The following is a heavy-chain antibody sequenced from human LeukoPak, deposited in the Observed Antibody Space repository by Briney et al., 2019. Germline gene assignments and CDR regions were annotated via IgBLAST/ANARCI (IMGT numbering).Heavy chain of an antibody. CDR2: IYHSGST. CDR1: GGSISSSNW. CDR3: ARLSVIVGAALEYYYYYMDV. Sequence: PSGTLSLTCAVSGGSISSSNWWSWVRQPPGKGLEWIGEIYHSGSTNYNPSLKSRVTISVDKSKNQVSLKLTSVTAADTAVYYCARLSVIVGAALEYYYYYMDVCGQGTTVTVSS. D-gene: IGHD1-26*01. J-gene: IGHJ6*03. V-gene: IGHV4-4*02.